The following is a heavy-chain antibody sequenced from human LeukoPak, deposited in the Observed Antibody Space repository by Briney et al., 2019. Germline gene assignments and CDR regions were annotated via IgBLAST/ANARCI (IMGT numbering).Heavy chain of an antibody. Sequence: GASVKVSCKATGGTFSSYAISWVRQAPGQGLEWMGRIMADVGTANYAQKFQGRVTITADKSTSTAYMELSSLRSEDTAVYYCARAVDDVLAGYYWGDWFDPWGQGTLVTVSS. D-gene: IGHD3-9*01. J-gene: IGHJ5*02. CDR3: ARAVDDVLAGYYWGDWFDP. CDR2: IMADVGTA. V-gene: IGHV1-69*04. CDR1: GGTFSSYA.